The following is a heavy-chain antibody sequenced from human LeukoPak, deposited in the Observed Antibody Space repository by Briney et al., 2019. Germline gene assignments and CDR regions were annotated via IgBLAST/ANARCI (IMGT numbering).Heavy chain of an antibody. D-gene: IGHD3-9*01. V-gene: IGHV3-23*01. CDR3: AKVLQDILPRFDY. CDR1: GFTFSPYA. Sequence: PGGSLRLSCAASGFTFSPYAMSWVRQAPGKGLEWVSTISDSGGNTYNADSVKGRFTISRDNSKNTLFLQMNSLRAEDTAIYYCAKVLQDILPRFDYWGQGTLVTVSS. CDR2: ISDSGGNT. J-gene: IGHJ4*02.